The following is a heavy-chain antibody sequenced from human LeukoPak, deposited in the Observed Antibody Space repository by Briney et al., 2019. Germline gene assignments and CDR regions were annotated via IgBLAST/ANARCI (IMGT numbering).Heavy chain of an antibody. V-gene: IGHV5-51*01. CDR1: AYIFINYW. CDR2: IYPGDSTT. CDR3: ARRYCSSIACLSPLDY. D-gene: IGHD2-15*01. Sequence: GDSLKIACKVSAYIFINYWIGWVRQIPGKGLEWMLTIYPGDSTTRYSPSFQSPVTISADKSISTAYLQWSSLKASDPAMYYCARRYCSSIACLSPLDYWGQGTLVTVSP. J-gene: IGHJ4*02.